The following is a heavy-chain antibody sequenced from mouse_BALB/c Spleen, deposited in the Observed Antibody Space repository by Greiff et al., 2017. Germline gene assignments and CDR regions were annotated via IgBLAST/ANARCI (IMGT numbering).Heavy chain of an antibody. CDR1: GFTFSSFG. V-gene: IGHV5-17*02. CDR3: ARGGIYYDYDAWFAY. Sequence: EVKLQESGGGLVQPGGSMKLSCVASGFTFSSFGMHWVRQAPEKGLEWVAYISSGSSTIYYADTVKGRFTISRDNPKNTLFLQMTSLRSEDTAMYYCARGGIYYDYDAWFAYWGQGTLVTVSA. J-gene: IGHJ3*01. D-gene: IGHD2-4*01. CDR2: ISSGSSTI.